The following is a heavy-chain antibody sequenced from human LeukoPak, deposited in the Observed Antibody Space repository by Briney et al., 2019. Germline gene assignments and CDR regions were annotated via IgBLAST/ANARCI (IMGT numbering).Heavy chain of an antibody. D-gene: IGHD3-9*01. CDR1: GESFSGYY. J-gene: IGHJ4*02. CDR3: ARLGRYRRAGV. CDR2: INHSGST. V-gene: IGHV4-34*01. Sequence: MPSETLSLTCAVYGESFSGYYWSWIRQPPGKGLEWIGEINHSGSTNYNPSLKSRVTISVDTSKNQFSLKLSSVTAADTAVYYCARLGRYRRAGVWGQGTLVTVSS.